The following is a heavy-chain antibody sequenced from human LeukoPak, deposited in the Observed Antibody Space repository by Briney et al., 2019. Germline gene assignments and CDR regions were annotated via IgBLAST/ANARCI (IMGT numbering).Heavy chain of an antibody. V-gene: IGHV4-59*01. CDR2: IYYSGST. Sequence: PSETLSLTCTVSGGSISNYYWSWIRQPPGKGLEWIGYIYYSGSTNYNPSLKSRVTLSVDTSKNQFSLKLSSVTAADTAVYYCARPTEYYYGSGSHMDVWGKGTTVTISS. CDR3: ARPTEYYYGSGSHMDV. D-gene: IGHD3-10*01. J-gene: IGHJ6*03. CDR1: GGSISNYY.